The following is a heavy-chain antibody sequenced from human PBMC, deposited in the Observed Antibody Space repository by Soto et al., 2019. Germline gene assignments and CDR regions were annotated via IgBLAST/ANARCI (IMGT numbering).Heavy chain of an antibody. J-gene: IGHJ5*02. V-gene: IGHV3-33*01. Sequence: GGSLRLSCAASGFTFSSYGMHWVRQAPGKGLEWVAVIWYDGSNKYYADSVKGRFTISRDNSKNTLYLQMNSLRAEDTAVYYCARDVELPYDSSALGRWFDPWGQGTLVTVSS. CDR2: IWYDGSNK. CDR1: GFTFSSYG. CDR3: ARDVELPYDSSALGRWFDP. D-gene: IGHD3-22*01.